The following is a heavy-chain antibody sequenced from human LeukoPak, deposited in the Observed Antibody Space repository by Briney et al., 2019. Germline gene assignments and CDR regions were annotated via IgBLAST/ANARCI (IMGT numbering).Heavy chain of an antibody. CDR2: ISSYNGNT. D-gene: IGHD6-19*01. Sequence: EASVKVFCKASGYTFTSYGISWVRQAPGQGLEWMGWISSYNGNTNYAQKLQGRVTMSTDTSTGTAYMELRSLRSDDTAVYYCARRVAVARRDAFDIWGQGTMVTVSS. CDR3: ARRVAVARRDAFDI. V-gene: IGHV1-18*01. J-gene: IGHJ3*02. CDR1: GYTFTSYG.